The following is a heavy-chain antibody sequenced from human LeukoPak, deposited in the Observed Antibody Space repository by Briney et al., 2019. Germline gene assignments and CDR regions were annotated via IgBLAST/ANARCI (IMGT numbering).Heavy chain of an antibody. CDR2: IKRDGSEK. Sequence: GGSLRLSCAASGFSFSSSWMSWVRQAPGKGLEWVANIKRDGSEKYYVDSVKGRFTISRDNAKNSLYLQMNSLRAEDTALYYCASGLELHGYYFDYWGQGTLVTVSS. D-gene: IGHD1-7*01. V-gene: IGHV3-7*01. CDR1: GFSFSSSW. CDR3: ASGLELHGYYFDY. J-gene: IGHJ4*02.